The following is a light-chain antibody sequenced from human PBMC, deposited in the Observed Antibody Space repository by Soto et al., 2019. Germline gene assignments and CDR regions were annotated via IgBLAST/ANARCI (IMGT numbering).Light chain of an antibody. Sequence: QSALTQPASVSGSPGQSITISCTGTSSDVGGYNYVSWYQQHPGKAPKLMIYDVSNRPSGVSNRFSGSKSGNTASLTISGLQAEDEADYYCSSYTGSSTLVFGGGTMLTVL. CDR3: SSYTGSSTLV. CDR2: DVS. J-gene: IGLJ3*02. CDR1: SSDVGGYNY. V-gene: IGLV2-14*01.